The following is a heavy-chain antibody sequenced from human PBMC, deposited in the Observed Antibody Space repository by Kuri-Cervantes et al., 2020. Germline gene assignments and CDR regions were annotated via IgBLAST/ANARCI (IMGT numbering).Heavy chain of an antibody. J-gene: IGHJ4*02. CDR2: IYHSGST. V-gene: IGHV4-38-2*01. CDR3: ARTRPHVDY. Sequence: GSLRLSCAVYGGSFSGYYWGWIRQPPGKGLEWIGSIYHSGSTYYNPSLKSRVTISVDTSKNQFSLKLSSVTAADTAVYYCARTRPHVDYWGQGTLVTVSS. CDR1: GGSFSGYY.